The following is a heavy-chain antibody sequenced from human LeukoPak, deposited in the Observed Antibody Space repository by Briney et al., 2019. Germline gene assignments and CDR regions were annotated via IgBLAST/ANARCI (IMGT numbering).Heavy chain of an antibody. CDR3: ARNQHSGSYSPRDGMDV. V-gene: IGHV3-21*01. CDR1: GFTFSSYS. D-gene: IGHD1-26*01. CDR2: ISSSSSYI. J-gene: IGHJ6*04. Sequence: NPGGSLRLSCAASGFTFSSYSMNWVRQAPGKGLEWVSSISSSSSYIYYADSVKGRFTISRDNAKNSLYLQKNSLRAEDTAVYYCARNQHSGSYSPRDGMDVWGKGTTVTVSS.